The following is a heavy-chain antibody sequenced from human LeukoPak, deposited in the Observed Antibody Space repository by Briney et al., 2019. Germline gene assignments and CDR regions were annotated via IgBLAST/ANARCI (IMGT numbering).Heavy chain of an antibody. CDR3: ARVATMETFDY. CDR2: IIPILGIA. CDR1: GGTFSSYA. D-gene: IGHD5-12*01. V-gene: IGHV1-69*04. Sequence: SVKVSCKASGGTFSSYAISWVRQAPGQGLEWMGRIIPILGIANYAQKFQGRVTITADKSTSTACMELSSLRSEDTAVYYCARVATMETFDYWGQGTLVTVSS. J-gene: IGHJ4*02.